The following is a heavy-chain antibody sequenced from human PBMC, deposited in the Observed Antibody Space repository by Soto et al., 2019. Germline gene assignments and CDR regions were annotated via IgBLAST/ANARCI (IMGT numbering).Heavy chain of an antibody. Sequence: QVQLVQSGAEVKKPGASVKVSCKASGYTFTSYGISWVRQAPGQGLEWMGWISAYNGNTNYARKLQGSVTMTTGTSTSTAYMELGSVSSDDTAVYYCARDLLAAAGIDWFDPWGQGTLVTVSS. J-gene: IGHJ5*02. V-gene: IGHV1-18*01. CDR2: ISAYNGNT. D-gene: IGHD6-13*01. CDR3: ARDLLAAAGIDWFDP. CDR1: GYTFTSYG.